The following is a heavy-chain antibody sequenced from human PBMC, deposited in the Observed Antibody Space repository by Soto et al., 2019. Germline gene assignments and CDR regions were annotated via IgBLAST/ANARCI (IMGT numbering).Heavy chain of an antibody. J-gene: IGHJ3*01. CDR1: GHSINNSNDGHY. CDR3: ARLHTVGADAFGV. Sequence: PSETLSLTCTASGHSINNSNDGHYWSWFRQNPGKGLERIGYMYSTGTSYYNPSLKSLVTISGDTSRYQYSLRLNSITAADTAVYYWARLHTVGADAFGVWGQGTIVAVS. V-gene: IGHV4-31*01. CDR2: MYSTGTS.